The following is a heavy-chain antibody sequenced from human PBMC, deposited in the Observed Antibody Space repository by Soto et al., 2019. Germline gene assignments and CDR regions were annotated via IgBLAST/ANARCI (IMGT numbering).Heavy chain of an antibody. CDR2: IIPIFGTA. V-gene: IGHV1-69*01. CDR3: ARSERGVIMPHYYYYGMDV. J-gene: IGHJ6*02. CDR1: GGTFSSYA. D-gene: IGHD3-3*01. Sequence: QVQLVQSGAEVKKPGSSVKVSCKASGGTFSSYAISWVRQAPGQGLEWMGGIIPIFGTANYAQKFQGRVTITADESTSTAYMELSSLRSEDTAVYYCARSERGVIMPHYYYYGMDVWGQGTTVTVSS.